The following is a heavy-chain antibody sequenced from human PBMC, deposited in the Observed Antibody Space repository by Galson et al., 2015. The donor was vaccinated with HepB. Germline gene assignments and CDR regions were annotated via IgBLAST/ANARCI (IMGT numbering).Heavy chain of an antibody. CDR3: APKPSGMDV. CDR1: GFTFSSHP. Sequence: SLRLSCAASGFTFSSHPMYWVRQAPGKGLECVAVIAYDGINKYYADSVRGRFTVSRDNFKNTLYLQMNSLRAEDTAVYYCAPKPSGMDVWGQGTTVTVSS. V-gene: IGHV3-30-3*02. J-gene: IGHJ6*02. CDR2: IAYDGINK.